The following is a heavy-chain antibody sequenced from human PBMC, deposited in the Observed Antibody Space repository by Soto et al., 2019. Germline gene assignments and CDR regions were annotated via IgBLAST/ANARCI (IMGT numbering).Heavy chain of an antibody. CDR1: GYTFTSYD. Sequence: ASVKVSCKASGYTFTSYDINWVRQATGQGLEWMGWMNPNSGNTGYAQKFQGRVTMTRNTSISTAYMELSNLRSEDTAVYYCATFCTNGVCYDYWGQGTLVTVSS. CDR3: ATFCTNGVCYDY. CDR2: MNPNSGNT. V-gene: IGHV1-8*01. D-gene: IGHD2-8*01. J-gene: IGHJ4*02.